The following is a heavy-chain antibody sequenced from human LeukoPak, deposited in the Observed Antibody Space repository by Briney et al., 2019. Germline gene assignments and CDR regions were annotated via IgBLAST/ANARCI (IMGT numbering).Heavy chain of an antibody. CDR1: GYTFTDSY. J-gene: IGHJ4*02. Sequence: ASVKVSCKTSGYTFTDSYMHWVRQAPGEGLEWMGWINPNSGGTNYAQKFQGRVTMTRDTSISTAYMELSSLTSDDTAVYYCANNMGALDYWAQGTLVTVSS. CDR3: ANNMGALDY. D-gene: IGHD1-1*01. V-gene: IGHV1-2*02. CDR2: INPNSGGT.